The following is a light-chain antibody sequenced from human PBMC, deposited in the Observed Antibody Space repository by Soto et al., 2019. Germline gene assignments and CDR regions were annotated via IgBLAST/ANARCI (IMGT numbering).Light chain of an antibody. J-gene: IGKJ5*01. Sequence: EIVLTHSPATLSFSPGEIATLSCRASQSVSSNLAWYQQKPGQAPRLLIYGASSRATGIPDRFSGSGSGTDFTLTISRLEPEDFAVYYCQQYGSSLITFGQGTRLEIK. CDR2: GAS. V-gene: IGKV3-20*01. CDR3: QQYGSSLIT. CDR1: QSVSSN.